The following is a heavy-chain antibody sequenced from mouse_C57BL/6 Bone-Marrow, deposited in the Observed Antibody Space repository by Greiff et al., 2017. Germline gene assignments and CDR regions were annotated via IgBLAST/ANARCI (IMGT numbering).Heavy chain of an antibody. CDR1: GFTFSDYG. Sequence: EVKLMESGGGLVKPGGSLKLSCAASGFTFSDYGMHWVRQAPEKGLEWVAYISSGSSTIYYADTVKGRFTISRDNAKNTLFLQMTSLRSEDTAMYYCARGGYYDPDYWGQGTTLTVSS. CDR2: ISSGSSTI. D-gene: IGHD2-4*01. CDR3: ARGGYYDPDY. V-gene: IGHV5-17*01. J-gene: IGHJ2*01.